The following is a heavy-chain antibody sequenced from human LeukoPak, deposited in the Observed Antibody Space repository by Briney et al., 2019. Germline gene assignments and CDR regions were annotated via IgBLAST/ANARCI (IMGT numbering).Heavy chain of an antibody. J-gene: IGHJ4*02. CDR1: GFTFSSYA. CDR3: AKPLRVGATTAYFDY. CDR2: ISGSGGST. V-gene: IGHV3-23*01. Sequence: TGGSLRLPCAASGFTFSSYAMSWVRQAPGKGLEWVSAISGSGGSTYYADSVKGRFTISRDNSKNTLYLQMNSLRAEDTAVYYCAKPLRVGATTAYFDYWGQGTLVTVSS. D-gene: IGHD1-26*01.